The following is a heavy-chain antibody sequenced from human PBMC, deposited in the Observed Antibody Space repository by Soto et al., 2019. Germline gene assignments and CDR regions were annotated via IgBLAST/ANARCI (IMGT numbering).Heavy chain of an antibody. CDR1: GFTFSSYA. V-gene: IGHV3-23*01. D-gene: IGHD3-3*01. J-gene: IGHJ6*03. CDR3: AKDLPYYDFWSCYSDYYYMDF. Sequence: EVQLLESGGGLVQPGGSLRLSCAASGFTFSSYAMSWVRQAPGKGLEWVSAISGSGGSTYYADSVKGRFTISRDNSKNTLYLQMNSMRAEDTSVYYCAKDLPYYDFWSCYSDYYYMDFWGKGTTVTVSS. CDR2: ISGSGGST.